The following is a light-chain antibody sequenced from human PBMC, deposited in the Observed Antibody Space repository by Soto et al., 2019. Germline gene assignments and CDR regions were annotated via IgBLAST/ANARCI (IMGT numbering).Light chain of an antibody. V-gene: IGKV1-17*01. CDR1: LSITNY. Sequence: DIQMTQSPCSLSASVGDRVTITCRANLSITNYLHWYQQKSGRVPKRLIYAASNLQSGVPSRFSGRGSGTEFTLTISSLQPDDVATDYYQQYYSFPRTFGQGTKVDIK. J-gene: IGKJ1*01. CDR2: AAS. CDR3: QQYYSFPRT.